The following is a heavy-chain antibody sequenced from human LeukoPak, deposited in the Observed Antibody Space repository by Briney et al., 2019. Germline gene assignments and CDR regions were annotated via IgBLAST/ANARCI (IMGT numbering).Heavy chain of an antibody. CDR3: ARDRCSNGIGCLYYYMDV. Sequence: ASVKVSCKASGYTFTSYYMHWVRQAPGQGLEWMGIINPSGGSTSYAQKFQGRVTMTRDMSTSTVYMELSSLRSEDTAVYYCARDRCSNGIGCLYYYMDVWGKGTTVTISS. CDR2: INPSGGST. V-gene: IGHV1-46*01. CDR1: GYTFTSYY. D-gene: IGHD2-8*01. J-gene: IGHJ6*03.